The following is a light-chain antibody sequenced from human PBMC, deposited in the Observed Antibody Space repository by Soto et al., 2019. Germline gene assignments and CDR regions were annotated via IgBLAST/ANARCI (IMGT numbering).Light chain of an antibody. Sequence: DIQMTQSPSSLSASVGDRVTITCQASQDISNYLNWYQQKPGKAPKLLIYDASNLETGVPSRFSGSGSGTDFTFTISSLQHEDIATYYCPQYDNLPLTFGGGTKVEIK. CDR2: DAS. CDR1: QDISNY. V-gene: IGKV1-33*01. J-gene: IGKJ4*01. CDR3: PQYDNLPLT.